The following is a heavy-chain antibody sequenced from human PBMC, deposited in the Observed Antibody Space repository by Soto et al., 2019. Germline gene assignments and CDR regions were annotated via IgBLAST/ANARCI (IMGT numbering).Heavy chain of an antibody. D-gene: IGHD3-16*01. CDR3: VRVGLNRNYDFDF. Sequence: QVQLVQSGAEVKKPGASVKVSCKASGYTFNSYYIHWVRQAPGQGLEWMGWINPNSDVTGYAQSFQGRVTMTRDRSMTTAYMDLTMLRSDDTAVYYCVRVGLNRNYDFDFWGQGTLITVSS. CDR2: INPNSDVT. J-gene: IGHJ4*02. V-gene: IGHV1-2*02. CDR1: GYTFNSYY.